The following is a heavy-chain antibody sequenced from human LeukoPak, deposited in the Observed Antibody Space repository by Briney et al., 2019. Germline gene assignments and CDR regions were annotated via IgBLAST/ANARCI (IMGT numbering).Heavy chain of an antibody. D-gene: IGHD6-13*01. J-gene: IGHJ4*02. CDR3: ARFIAAPYYFDY. CDR2: ISSSRSYI. CDR1: GFTFSNYW. V-gene: IGHV3-21*01. Sequence: PGGSPRLSCAASGFTFSNYWMHWVRQAPGKGLEWVSFISSSRSYIYYADSVKGRFTISRDNAKNSLYLQMNSLRAEDTAVYYCARFIAAPYYFDYWGRGTLVTVSS.